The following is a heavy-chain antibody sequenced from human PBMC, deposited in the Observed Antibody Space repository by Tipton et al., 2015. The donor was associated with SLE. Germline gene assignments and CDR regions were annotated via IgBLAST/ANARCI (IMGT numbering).Heavy chain of an antibody. J-gene: IGHJ4*02. CDR3: ARDPRLNWDYGTYFDY. CDR2: IYHSGIT. CDR1: GGSINSYY. D-gene: IGHD3-16*01. V-gene: IGHV4-59*12. Sequence: TLSLTCTVSGGSINSYYWNWIRQPPGKGLEWIGYIYHSGITYYNPSLKSRVTIPLDTSKNQFSLKLSSATAADTAVYYCARDPRLNWDYGTYFDYWGQGTLVTVSS.